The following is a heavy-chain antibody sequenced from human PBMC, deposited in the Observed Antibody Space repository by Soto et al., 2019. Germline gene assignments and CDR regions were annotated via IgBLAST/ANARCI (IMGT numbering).Heavy chain of an antibody. D-gene: IGHD2-2*01. CDR1: GYFLNNYY. CDR3: ARCGSVVAVEGPIYIDHYRMDV. Sequence: QVKLMQSEADVKNPGASVRLSCEASGYFLNNYYIHWVRQAPGQGPEWMGMINPSIGGTTFAQKYPGRVPRTSGTSRATVNMNLYSITYGDTADYNCARCGSVVAVEGPIYIDHYRMDVWGQGTALTVSS. V-gene: IGHV1-46*02. J-gene: IGHJ6*02. CDR2: INPSIGGT.